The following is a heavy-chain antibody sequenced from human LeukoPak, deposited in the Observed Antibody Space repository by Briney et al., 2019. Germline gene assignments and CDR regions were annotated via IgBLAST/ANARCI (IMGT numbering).Heavy chain of an antibody. CDR3: ARGYCTTTSCHHYFGMDV. CDR1: GFTFSDYY. D-gene: IGHD2-2*01. CDR2: ITGSGSTI. J-gene: IGHJ6*02. V-gene: IGHV3-11*01. Sequence: GGSLRLSCAASGFTFSDYYMNWIRQAPGKGLEWVSYITGSGSTIYYADSVKGRFTISRDNAKNSLYLQMNSLRAEDTAVYYCARGYCTTTSCHHYFGMDVWGQGTTDTVSS.